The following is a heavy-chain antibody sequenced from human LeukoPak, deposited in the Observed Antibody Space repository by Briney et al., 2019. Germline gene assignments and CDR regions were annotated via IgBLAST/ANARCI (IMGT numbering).Heavy chain of an antibody. D-gene: IGHD3-10*01. CDR2: IRYDGSNK. Sequence: GGSLRLSCAASGFTFSSYEMNWVRQAPGKGLEWVAFIRYDGSNKNYANSVKGRFTISRDDSKNTLYLHMNSLRPEDTAVYYCARLSAYYYGSSFYYYMDVWGKGTTVTVSS. J-gene: IGHJ6*03. V-gene: IGHV3-30*02. CDR3: ARLSAYYYGSSFYYYMDV. CDR1: GFTFSSYE.